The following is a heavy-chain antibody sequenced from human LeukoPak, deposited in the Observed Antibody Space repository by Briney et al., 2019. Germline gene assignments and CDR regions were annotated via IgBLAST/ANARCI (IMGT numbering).Heavy chain of an antibody. CDR2: IIPIFGTA. CDR1: GYTFTSYG. V-gene: IGHV1-69*13. Sequence: ASVKVSCKASGYTFTSYGISWVRQAPGQGLEWMGGIIPIFGTANYAQKFQGRVTITADESTSTAYMELSSLRSEDTAVYYCAKTPPGGDVDHWGEGTLVTVSS. J-gene: IGHJ4*02. D-gene: IGHD3-16*01. CDR3: AKTPPGGDVDH.